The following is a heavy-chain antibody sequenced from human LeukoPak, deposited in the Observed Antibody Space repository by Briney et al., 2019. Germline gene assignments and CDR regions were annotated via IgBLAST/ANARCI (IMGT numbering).Heavy chain of an antibody. J-gene: IGHJ6*03. D-gene: IGHD3-16*01. CDR1: GFTVSSNY. CDR2: IYSGGST. CDR3: ARDWGYYYMDV. Sequence: GGSLRLSCAASGFTVSSNYMSWVRQAPGKGLEWVAVIYSGGSTYYADSVKGRFTISRDNSKNTLYLQMNSLRAEDTAVYYCARDWGYYYMDVWGKGTTVTVSS. V-gene: IGHV3-66*02.